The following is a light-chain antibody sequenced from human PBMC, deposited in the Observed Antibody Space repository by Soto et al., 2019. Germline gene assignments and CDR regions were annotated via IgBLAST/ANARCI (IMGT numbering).Light chain of an antibody. Sequence: EIVLTQSPGTLSLSPGDRATLSCRASQSISSTFLAWYQQKPGQAPRLLIYGASNRATVIPDRFGGSGSGTDFTLTISRLEPEDFAVYFCQHYGSSPTFGQGTKVEIK. V-gene: IGKV3-20*01. CDR3: QHYGSSPT. CDR1: QSISSTF. CDR2: GAS. J-gene: IGKJ1*01.